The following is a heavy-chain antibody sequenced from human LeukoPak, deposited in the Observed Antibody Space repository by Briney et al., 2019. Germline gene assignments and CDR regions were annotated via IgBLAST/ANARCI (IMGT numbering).Heavy chain of an antibody. D-gene: IGHD1-1*01. CDR3: ARGGRGEGTGTTRVAFDI. Sequence: GASGKVSCKAAGYTFTSYYMHWVRQAPGQGLEWMGTINPSGGSTSYAQKFQGRVTMTRDTSTSTVYMELSSLRSKDTAVYYCARGGRGEGTGTTRVAFDIWGQGTMVTVSS. CDR2: INPSGGST. CDR1: GYTFTSYY. V-gene: IGHV1-46*01. J-gene: IGHJ3*02.